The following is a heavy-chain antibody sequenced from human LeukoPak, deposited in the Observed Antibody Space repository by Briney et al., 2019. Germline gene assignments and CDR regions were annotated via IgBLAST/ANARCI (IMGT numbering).Heavy chain of an antibody. CDR2: IYTGGTT. CDR1: GFTVSGNY. D-gene: IGHD1-26*01. J-gene: IGHJ4*02. Sequence: GGSLRLSCAASGFTVSGNYMSCVRQAPGKGLEWVSVIYTGGTTYYADSVKGRFTISRDNSKNTLYLQMNSLRVGDTAVYYCARDTGSGNYFDYWGQGTLVTVSS. V-gene: IGHV3-53*01. CDR3: ARDTGSGNYFDY.